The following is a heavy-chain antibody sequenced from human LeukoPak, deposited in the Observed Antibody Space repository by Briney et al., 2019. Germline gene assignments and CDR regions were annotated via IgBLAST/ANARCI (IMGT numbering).Heavy chain of an antibody. CDR3: TRARYSHLGIQGFDP. D-gene: IGHD1-26*01. Sequence: PGESLKISCKGSGYTFTDYWIAWVRQMPGKGLEWMGIVYPSNSETRYSPSFQGQVIISGDKSISTAYLHFNSLKASDTAVYFCTRARYSHLGIQGFDPWGQGTLVTVSS. V-gene: IGHV5-51*01. J-gene: IGHJ5*02. CDR1: GYTFTDYW. CDR2: VYPSNSET.